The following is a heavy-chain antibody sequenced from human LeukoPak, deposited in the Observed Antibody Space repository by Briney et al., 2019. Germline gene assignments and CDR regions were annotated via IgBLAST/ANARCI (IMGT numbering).Heavy chain of an antibody. CDR3: ARLVATTGFGY. CDR2: ISSSSSYI. J-gene: IGHJ4*02. CDR1: GFTFSSYS. Sequence: GGSLRLSCAASGFTFSSYSMNWVRQAPGKGLEWVSSISSSSSYIYYADSVKGRFTISRDNAKNSLYLQMNSLRAEDTAVYYCARLVATTGFGYWGQGTLVTVSS. D-gene: IGHD5-12*01. V-gene: IGHV3-21*01.